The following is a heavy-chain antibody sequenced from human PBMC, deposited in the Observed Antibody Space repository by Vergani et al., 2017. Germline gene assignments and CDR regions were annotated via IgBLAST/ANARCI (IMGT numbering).Heavy chain of an antibody. J-gene: IGHJ4*02. D-gene: IGHD3-10*01. CDR3: ARGGRKKLLWFGELIGYYFDY. V-gene: IGHV1-8*01. Sequence: QVQLVQSGAEVKKPGSSVTVSCKASGGTFTSYDINWVRQATGQGLEWMGWMNPNSGNTGYAQKFQGRVTMTRNTSISTAYMELSSLRSEDTAVYYCARGGRKKLLWFGELIGYYFDYWGQGTLVTVSS. CDR1: GGTFTSYD. CDR2: MNPNSGNT.